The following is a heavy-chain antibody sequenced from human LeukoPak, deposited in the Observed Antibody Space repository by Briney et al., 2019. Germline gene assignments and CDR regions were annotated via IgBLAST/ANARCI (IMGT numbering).Heavy chain of an antibody. CDR2: ISSSGSTI. D-gene: IGHD4-23*01. V-gene: IGHV3-48*03. Sequence: PGGSLRLSCAASGFTFSSYEMHWVRQAPGKGLEWVSYISSSGSTIYYADSVKGQFTISRDNAKNSLYLQMNSPRAEDTAVYYCARDYGGSSPFDYWGQGTLVPVSS. J-gene: IGHJ4*02. CDR1: GFTFSSYE. CDR3: ARDYGGSSPFDY.